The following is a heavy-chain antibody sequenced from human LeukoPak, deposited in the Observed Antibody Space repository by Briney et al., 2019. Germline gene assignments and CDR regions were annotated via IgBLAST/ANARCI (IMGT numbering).Heavy chain of an antibody. Sequence: SETLSLTCTASGGSINSYYWSWIRQPPGKGLEWIGYIYYSGNTNNNPSLKSRVTISVDTSNNQFSLKLSSVTAADTAVYYCARAHYDYVWGTYRSGAFDIWGQGTMVTVSS. J-gene: IGHJ3*02. CDR2: IYYSGNT. CDR3: ARAHYDYVWGTYRSGAFDI. D-gene: IGHD3-16*02. CDR1: GGSINSYY. V-gene: IGHV4-59*01.